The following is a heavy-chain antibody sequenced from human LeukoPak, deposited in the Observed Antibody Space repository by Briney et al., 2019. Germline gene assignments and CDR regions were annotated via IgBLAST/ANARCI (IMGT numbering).Heavy chain of an antibody. CDR3: ARAAIAARWTDY. Sequence: GASVKVSCKASGYTFTGYYMHWVRQAPGQGLEWMGWINPNSGGTNYAQKVQGRVTMTRDTSISTAYMELCRLRSDDTAVYYCARAAIAARWTDYWGQGTLVTVSS. CDR1: GYTFTGYY. J-gene: IGHJ4*02. D-gene: IGHD6-6*01. CDR2: INPNSGGT. V-gene: IGHV1-2*02.